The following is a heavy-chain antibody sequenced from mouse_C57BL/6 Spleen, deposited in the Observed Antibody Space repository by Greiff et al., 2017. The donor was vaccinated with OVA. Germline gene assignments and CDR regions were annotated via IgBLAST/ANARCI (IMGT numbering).Heavy chain of an antibody. CDR3: ARNWAGTAQATWNFDY. J-gene: IGHJ2*01. CDR1: GFSLTSYA. D-gene: IGHD3-2*02. V-gene: IGHV2-9-1*01. CDR2: IWTGGGT. Sequence: VKLVESGPGLVAPSQSLSITCTVSGFSLTSYAISWVRQPPGKGLEWLGVIWTGGGTNYNSALKSRLSISQDNSKSQVFLKMNSLQTDDPARYYCARNWAGTAQATWNFDYWGQGTTLTVSS.